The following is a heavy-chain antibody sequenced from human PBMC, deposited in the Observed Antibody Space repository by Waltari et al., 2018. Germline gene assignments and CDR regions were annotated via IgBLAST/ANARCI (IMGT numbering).Heavy chain of an antibody. D-gene: IGHD3-3*02. CDR1: GFPFSIYP. CDR2: ISVNSEYI. Sequence: EVQLVESGGGLVKPGGSLSLSCAALGFPFSIYPMSWVRQAPGKGLEWVAFISVNSEYIFYADSVRGRFTISRDNAKNSLYLQMNSPTAEDTAVYYCASLASIWGQGTLVTVSS. V-gene: IGHV3-21*02. J-gene: IGHJ4*02. CDR3: ASLASI.